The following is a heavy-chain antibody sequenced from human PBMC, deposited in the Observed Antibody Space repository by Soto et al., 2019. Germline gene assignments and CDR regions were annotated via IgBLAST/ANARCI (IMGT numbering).Heavy chain of an antibody. J-gene: IGHJ3*02. D-gene: IGHD5-12*01. Sequence: QVQLQESGPGLVKPSETLSLTCTVSGGSVSSGSYYWSWIRQPPGKGLEWIGYIYYSGSTNYNPSLMSRVTISVDTSKNQFSLKLSSVTAADTAVYYCARGGERWLQSSAFDIWGQGTMVTVSS. CDR1: GGSVSSGSYY. CDR3: ARGGERWLQSSAFDI. V-gene: IGHV4-61*01. CDR2: IYYSGST.